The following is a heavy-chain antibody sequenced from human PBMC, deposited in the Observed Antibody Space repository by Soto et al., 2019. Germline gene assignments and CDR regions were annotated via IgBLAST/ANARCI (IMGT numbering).Heavy chain of an antibody. J-gene: IGHJ4*02. D-gene: IGHD4-17*01. CDR3: ARWDDYGASDQYHFDQ. V-gene: IGHV1-18*01. CDR2: TSIYNGHT. Sequence: QVQLVQSGPEVQKPGASLKVSCKASGYTFTASGISWVRQAPGQGLEWMGWTSIYNGHTEYSPKFLGRVVMTTDTTADTSYLELKSQRHDDASLYYCARWDDYGASDQYHFDQWGQGTLVTVSS. CDR1: GYTFTASG.